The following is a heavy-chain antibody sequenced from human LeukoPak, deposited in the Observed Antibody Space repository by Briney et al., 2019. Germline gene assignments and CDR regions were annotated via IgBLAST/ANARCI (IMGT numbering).Heavy chain of an antibody. J-gene: IGHJ6*02. CDR2: IWYDGSNK. V-gene: IGHV3-33*01. Sequence: GGSLRLSCAASGFTFSSYGMHWVRQAPGKGLEWVAVIWYDGSNKYYADSVKGRFTISRDNSKNTLYLQMNSLRAEDTAVYYCARIYSYGYYYYYYGMDVWGQGTTVTVSS. CDR1: GFTFSSYG. CDR3: ARIYSYGYYYYYYGMDV. D-gene: IGHD5-18*01.